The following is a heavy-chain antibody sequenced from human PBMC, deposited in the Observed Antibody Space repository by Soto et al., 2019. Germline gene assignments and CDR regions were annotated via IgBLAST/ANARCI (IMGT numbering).Heavy chain of an antibody. CDR3: ARGYYDSSGLRGAFDI. CDR2: IIPIFGTA. Sequence: QVQLVQSGAEVKKPGSSVKVSCKASGGTFSSYAISWVRQAPGQGLEWMGGIIPIFGTANYAQKFQGRVTITAVESTSTAYMELSSLRSEDTAVYYCARGYYDSSGLRGAFDIWGQGTMVTDSS. CDR1: GGTFSSYA. J-gene: IGHJ3*02. D-gene: IGHD3-22*01. V-gene: IGHV1-69*01.